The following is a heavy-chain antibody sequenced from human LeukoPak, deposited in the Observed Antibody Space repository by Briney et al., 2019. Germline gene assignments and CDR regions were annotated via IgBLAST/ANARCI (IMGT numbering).Heavy chain of an antibody. J-gene: IGHJ4*02. V-gene: IGHV3-48*01. Sequence: GGSLGLSCAASGFTFGDHIMNWVRQLPGKRLEWVAYVSGSGSTVYFADSVKGRFTVSRDNGKSSLYLQMNSLRVEDTALYYCVRQFASWGQGTLVTVSS. CDR2: VSGSGSTV. CDR1: GFTFGDHI. CDR3: VRQFAS.